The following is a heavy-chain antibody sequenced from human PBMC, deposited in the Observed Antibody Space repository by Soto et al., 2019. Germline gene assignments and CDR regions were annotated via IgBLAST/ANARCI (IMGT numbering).Heavy chain of an antibody. Sequence: QVQLVQSGAEVKKPGSSVKVSCKAPGGTLSSYAINWVRQAPGQGLEWMGGIIPIFGSANYAPKFQGRVTISEDESTSTAYMEVSNLRSEDTAVYYCAGTREIPYYHGMDVWGQGTTVTVSS. J-gene: IGHJ6*02. CDR1: GGTLSSYA. D-gene: IGHD2-2*02. CDR2: IIPIFGSA. CDR3: AGTREIPYYHGMDV. V-gene: IGHV1-69*01.